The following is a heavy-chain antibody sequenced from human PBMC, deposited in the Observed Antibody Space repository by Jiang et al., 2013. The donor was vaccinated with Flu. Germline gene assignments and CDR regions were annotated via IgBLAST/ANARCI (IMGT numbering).Heavy chain of an antibody. CDR1: GYTFTSYA. CDR3: ARAGRAGSTGWYDYFEY. CDR2: INTNTGNP. J-gene: IGHJ4*02. Sequence: QSGSELKKPGASVKVSCKASGYTFTSYAMNWMRLAPGQGLEWMGWINTNTGNPRYGQGFTGRFVFSLDTSVSTAYLEISSLQAEDTAAYYCARAGRAGSTGWYDYFEYWGQGTLVYRLL. D-gene: IGHD6-19*01. V-gene: IGHV7-4-1*02.